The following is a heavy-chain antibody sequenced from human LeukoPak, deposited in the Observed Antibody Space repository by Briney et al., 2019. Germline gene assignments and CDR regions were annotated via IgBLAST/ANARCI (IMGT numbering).Heavy chain of an antibody. D-gene: IGHD2-15*01. CDR2: FYHSGSD. J-gene: IGHJ4*02. V-gene: IGHV4-59*01. CDR1: GASITSYY. CDR3: VRGYCSGATCYHFDY. Sequence: SETLSLTCTVSGASITSYYWNWIRQPPGKGLEWIGYFYHSGSDNYNPSLKSRITISVDTSKNQFSLKLSSVTAADPAVYYCVRGYCSGATCYHFDYWGQGTLVTVSS.